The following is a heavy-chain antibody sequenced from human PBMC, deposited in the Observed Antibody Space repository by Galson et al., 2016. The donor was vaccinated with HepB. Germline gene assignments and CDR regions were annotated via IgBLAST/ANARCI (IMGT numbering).Heavy chain of an antibody. CDR1: GYTFTGYY. Sequence: SVKVSCKGSGYTFTGYYMHWVRQAPGQGLEWMGWINPNTGSTNYAHKLQGWVTMTRDTSISTVYMEMSRLRSDDTAVYYCAIRRTGEKGRPFDYWGQGTLVTGSS. D-gene: IGHD7-27*01. V-gene: IGHV1-2*04. CDR2: INPNTGST. CDR3: AIRRTGEKGRPFDY. J-gene: IGHJ4*02.